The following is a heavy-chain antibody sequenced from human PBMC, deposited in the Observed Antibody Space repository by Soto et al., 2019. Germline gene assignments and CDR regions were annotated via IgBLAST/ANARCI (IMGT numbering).Heavy chain of an antibody. Sequence: LSLTCTVSGASISGFYWSWIRKSAGKGLEWIGRIYATGTTDYNPSLKSRVMMSVDTSKKQFSLKLRSVTAADTAVYYCVRDGTKTLRDWFDPCGQGISVTVSS. CDR2: IYATGTT. CDR1: GASISGFY. J-gene: IGHJ5*02. V-gene: IGHV4-4*07. D-gene: IGHD1-1*01. CDR3: VRDGTKTLRDWFDP.